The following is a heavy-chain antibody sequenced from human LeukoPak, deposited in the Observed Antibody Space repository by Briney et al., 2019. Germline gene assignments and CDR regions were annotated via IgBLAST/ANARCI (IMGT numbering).Heavy chain of an antibody. CDR3: VRVSCTNGVCYGFDY. CDR1: GFTFSRYW. CDR2: IKQDGSEK. D-gene: IGHD2-8*01. Sequence: GGSLRLSCAASGFTFSRYWISWVRQAPGKGLEWVANIKQDGSEKYYVDSVKGRFTISRDNAKNSLYLQMNSPRDEDTAVYYCVRVSCTNGVCYGFDYWGQGTLVTVSS. V-gene: IGHV3-7*01. J-gene: IGHJ4*02.